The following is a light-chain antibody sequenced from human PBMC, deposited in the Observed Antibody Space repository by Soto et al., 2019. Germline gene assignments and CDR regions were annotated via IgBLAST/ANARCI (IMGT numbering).Light chain of an antibody. J-gene: IGKJ1*01. CDR3: QRANSFPRT. Sequence: DIQMTQSPSSVSASVGDRVTITCRASQSISSWLAWYQQKPGKAPKLLIYAAATLAIGVPARFSGIGSGTHFTLTISSLQPEDFGTYYCQRANSFPRTFGQGTKVDIK. CDR1: QSISSW. V-gene: IGKV1-12*01. CDR2: AAA.